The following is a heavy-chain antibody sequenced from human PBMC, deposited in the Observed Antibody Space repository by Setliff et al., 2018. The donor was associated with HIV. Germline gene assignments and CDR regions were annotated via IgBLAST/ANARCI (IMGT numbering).Heavy chain of an antibody. Sequence: ASVKVSCKASGYRFSSYGISWVRQAPGQGLEWMGWISAYNGNTKYTQKFQGRVTMTTDTSTSTAYMELRSLRSDDTAVYYCARGPPIVVVPAALLTFDYWGQGTLVTVSS. V-gene: IGHV1-18*01. CDR2: ISAYNGNT. D-gene: IGHD2-2*01. CDR1: GYRFSSYG. CDR3: ARGPPIVVVPAALLTFDY. J-gene: IGHJ4*02.